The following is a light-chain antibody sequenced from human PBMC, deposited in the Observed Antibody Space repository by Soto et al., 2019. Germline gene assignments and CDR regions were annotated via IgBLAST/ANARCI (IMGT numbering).Light chain of an antibody. CDR3: AAWDDSLRAVV. CDR1: RSNIGTYT. Sequence: QSVLTQSPSASGTPGQRVTISCSGSRSNIGTYTVNWYQQLPGTAPTLLIFRNPQRPSGVPDRFSGSKSGTSASLAISGPQSEDEADYYCAAWDDSLRAVVFGGGTKLTVL. CDR2: RNP. J-gene: IGLJ2*01. V-gene: IGLV1-44*01.